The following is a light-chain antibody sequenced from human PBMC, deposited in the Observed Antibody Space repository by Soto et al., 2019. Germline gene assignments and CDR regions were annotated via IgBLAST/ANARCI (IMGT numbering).Light chain of an antibody. CDR3: QQYGSSLWT. CDR1: QSINSC. CDR2: DES. Sequence: DIQLTQSPATLSVSPGERATLSCRARQSINSCLRWYQQKPGAAPGLLIYDESNRDAGIPARFSGSGSGTDFTLTISSLEPQAFAAYSCQQYGSSLWTFGQGTKVDIK. V-gene: IGKV3D-20*01. J-gene: IGKJ1*01.